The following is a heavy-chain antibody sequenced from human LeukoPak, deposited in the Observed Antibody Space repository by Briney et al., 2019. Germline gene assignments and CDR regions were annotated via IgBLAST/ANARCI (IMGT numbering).Heavy chain of an antibody. CDR2: IGAYNDNT. CDR3: ARAGAAVTMFFDF. D-gene: IGHD4-17*01. Sequence: ASVKVSCKASGYTFTSYAISWVRQAPGQGLEWMGWIGAYNDNTNYAQKFQGRVTLTTDTSTSTAYMELRSLTSDDTALYYCARAGAAVTMFFDFWGQGTLVTVSS. J-gene: IGHJ4*02. V-gene: IGHV1-18*01. CDR1: GYTFTSYA.